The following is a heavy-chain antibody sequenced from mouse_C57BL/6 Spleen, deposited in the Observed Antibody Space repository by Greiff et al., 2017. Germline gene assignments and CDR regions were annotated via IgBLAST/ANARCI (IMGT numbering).Heavy chain of an antibody. CDR2: ISDGGSYT. J-gene: IGHJ1*03. V-gene: IGHV5-4*01. CDR3: ARENWDVSWYFDV. CDR1: GFTFSSYA. Sequence: EVKVVESGGGLVKPGGSLKLSCAASGFTFSSYAMSWVRQTPEKRLEWVATISDGGSYTYYPDNVKGRFTISRDNAKNNLYLQMSHLKSEDTAMYYCARENWDVSWYFDVWGTGTTVTVSS. D-gene: IGHD4-1*01.